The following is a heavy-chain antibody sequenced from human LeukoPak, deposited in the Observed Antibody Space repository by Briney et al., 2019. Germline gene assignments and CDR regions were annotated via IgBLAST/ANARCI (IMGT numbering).Heavy chain of an antibody. CDR2: VSASGSIT. V-gene: IGHV3-23*01. CDR3: ARRGPYYSDF. Sequence: GGSLRLSCAGSGFIFSNYDMTWVRQAPGKGLEYVSGVSASGSITYYPDPVKGRFTISRDNSKSTVFLQVNSLRVEDTAVYYCARRGPYYSDFWGQGTLVTVSS. D-gene: IGHD3-16*01. CDR1: GFIFSNYD. J-gene: IGHJ4*02.